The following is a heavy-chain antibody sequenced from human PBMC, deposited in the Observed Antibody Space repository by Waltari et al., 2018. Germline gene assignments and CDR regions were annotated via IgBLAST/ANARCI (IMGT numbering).Heavy chain of an antibody. D-gene: IGHD6-13*01. CDR3: AQQSPWWYFDL. J-gene: IGHJ2*01. Sequence: QLQLQESGPGLVKPSETLSLTCTVSGGSISSSSYYWGWIRQPPGKGLEWIGSIYYSGSTYYTPSLKRRVTISVDTSKNQFSLKLSSVTAADTAVYYCAQQSPWWYFDLWGRGTLVTVSS. V-gene: IGHV4-39*07. CDR2: IYYSGST. CDR1: GGSISSSSYY.